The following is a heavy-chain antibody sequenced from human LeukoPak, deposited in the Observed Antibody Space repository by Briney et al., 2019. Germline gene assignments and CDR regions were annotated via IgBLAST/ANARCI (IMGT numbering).Heavy chain of an antibody. J-gene: IGHJ4*02. Sequence: SVTVSCRASGGTFISYAISWVRQAPGQGLEWMGGIIPIFGTADYAQKFQGRVTITADESTSTAYMELSSLRSEDTAVYYCARSPVYGGNSVGYFDYWGQGTLVTVSS. V-gene: IGHV1-69*13. CDR2: IIPIFGTA. D-gene: IGHD4-23*01. CDR3: ARSPVYGGNSVGYFDY. CDR1: GGTFISYA.